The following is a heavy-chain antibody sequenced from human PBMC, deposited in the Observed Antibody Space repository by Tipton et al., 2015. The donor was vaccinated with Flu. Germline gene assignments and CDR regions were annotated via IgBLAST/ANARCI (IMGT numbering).Heavy chain of an antibody. V-gene: IGHV3-11*01. Sequence: SLRLSCAASGFTFSDYYMSWIRQAPGKGLEWVSYISSSDSTIYYADSVKGRFTISRDNAKNSLYLQMNSLRAEDTAVYYCARGSHSSSWYLSDHWGQGTLVTVSS. D-gene: IGHD6-13*01. CDR3: ARGSHSSSWYLSDH. CDR1: GFTFSDYY. J-gene: IGHJ4*02. CDR2: ISSSDSTI.